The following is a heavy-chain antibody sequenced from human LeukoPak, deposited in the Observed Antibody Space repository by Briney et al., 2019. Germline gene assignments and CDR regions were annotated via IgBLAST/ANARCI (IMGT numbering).Heavy chain of an antibody. CDR2: INPNSGGT. J-gene: IGHJ6*02. V-gene: IGHV1-2*02. CDR3: ARAYYYGSGSYPFNYYYGIDV. D-gene: IGHD3-10*01. Sequence: ASVKVSCKASGYTFTGYYMHWVRQAPGQGLEWMGWINPNSGGTNYAQNFQGRVTMTRDTSISTAYMELGRLRSDDTAVYYCARAYYYGSGSYPFNYYYGIDVWGQGTTVTVSS. CDR1: GYTFTGYY.